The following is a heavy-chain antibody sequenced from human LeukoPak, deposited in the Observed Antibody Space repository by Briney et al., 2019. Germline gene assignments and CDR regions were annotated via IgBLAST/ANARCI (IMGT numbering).Heavy chain of an antibody. CDR3: ASAMNFGHFDL. Sequence: GGSLRLSCAASGFTFSSYAMHWVLQAPGKGLEYVSAISSNGGSTYYANSVKGRFTISRDSSNNTLYLQMNSLRVEDTAIYYCASAMNFGHFDLWGRGTLVTVSS. V-gene: IGHV3-64*01. J-gene: IGHJ2*01. D-gene: IGHD2-2*01. CDR1: GFTFSSYA. CDR2: ISSNGGST.